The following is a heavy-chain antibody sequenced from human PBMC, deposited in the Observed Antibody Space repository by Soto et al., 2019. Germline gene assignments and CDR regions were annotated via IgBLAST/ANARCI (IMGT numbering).Heavy chain of an antibody. CDR2: IKEDGSEK. CDR1: GLSFSKYW. CDR3: ARVVGSLYSGRYRWFDP. J-gene: IGHJ5*02. D-gene: IGHD1-26*01. V-gene: IGHV3-7*03. Sequence: EVQLAESGGGLVQPGGSLRLSCVVSGLSFSKYWMSWVRQVPGKGLEWVANIKEDGSEKYYVDSVKGRFTISRDNAKNSLYLQMNSLRAEDTAVYYCARVVGSLYSGRYRWFDPWGQGTLVTVSS.